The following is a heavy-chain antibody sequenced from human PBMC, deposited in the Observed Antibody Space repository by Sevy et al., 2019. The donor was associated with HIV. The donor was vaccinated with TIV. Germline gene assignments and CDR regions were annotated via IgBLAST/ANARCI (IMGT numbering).Heavy chain of an antibody. D-gene: IGHD1-26*01. CDR3: ARVNLYSGSYQTFDY. CDR2: IYYSGST. J-gene: IGHJ4*02. Sequence: SETLSITCTVSGGSISSYYWSWIRQPPGKGLEWIGYIYYSGSTNYNPSLKSRVTISVDTSKNQFSLKLSSVTAADTAVYYCARVNLYSGSYQTFDYRGQGTLVTVSS. CDR1: GGSISSYY. V-gene: IGHV4-59*01.